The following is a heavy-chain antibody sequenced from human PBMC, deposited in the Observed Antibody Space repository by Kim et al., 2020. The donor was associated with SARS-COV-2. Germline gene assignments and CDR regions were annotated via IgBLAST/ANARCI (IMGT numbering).Heavy chain of an antibody. Sequence: GGSLRLSCAASGFTFSSYGMHWVRQAPGKGLEWVAVISYDGSNKYYADSVKGRFTISRDNSKNTLYLQMNSLRAEDTAVYYCAKDPAAADQTSSFDYWGQGTLVTVSS. D-gene: IGHD6-13*01. V-gene: IGHV3-30*18. CDR2: ISYDGSNK. CDR3: AKDPAAADQTSSFDY. CDR1: GFTFSSYG. J-gene: IGHJ4*02.